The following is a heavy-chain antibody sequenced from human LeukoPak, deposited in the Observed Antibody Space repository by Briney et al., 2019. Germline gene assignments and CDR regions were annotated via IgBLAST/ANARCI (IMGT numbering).Heavy chain of an antibody. J-gene: IGHJ6*02. CDR3: ARGLDV. CDR1: GFSFSGYW. Sequence: GGSLRLSCAASGFSFSGYWMTWVRQAPGKGLEWVAVISYDGSNKYYADSVKGRFTISRDNSKNTLYLQMNSLRAEDTAVYYCARGLDVWGQGTTVTVSS. CDR2: ISYDGSNK. V-gene: IGHV3-30*03.